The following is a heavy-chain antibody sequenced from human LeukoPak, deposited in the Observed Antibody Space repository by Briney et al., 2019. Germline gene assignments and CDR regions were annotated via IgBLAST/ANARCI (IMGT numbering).Heavy chain of an antibody. CDR1: GGSISSSS. Sequence: ETLSLTCTVSGGSISSSSYYWGWIRQPPGKGLEWVSSISSSSSYIYYADSVKGRFTISRDNAKNSLYLQMNSLRAEDTAVYYCARDRLIAAAGIIDYWGQGTLVTVSS. CDR3: ARDRLIAAAGIIDY. D-gene: IGHD6-13*01. J-gene: IGHJ4*02. CDR2: ISSSSSYI. V-gene: IGHV3-21*01.